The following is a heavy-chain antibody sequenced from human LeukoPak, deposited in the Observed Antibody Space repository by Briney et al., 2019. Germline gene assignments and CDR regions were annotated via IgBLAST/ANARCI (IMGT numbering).Heavy chain of an antibody. J-gene: IGHJ4*02. CDR3: AKSSRGYVSSFDY. Sequence: GGSLRLSCAASGFTFSSYAMSWVRQAPGKGLEWVSAISGSGGSTYYADSVKGRFTISRGNSKNTLYLQMNSLRAEDTAVYYCAKSSRGYVSSFDYWSQGTLVTVSS. CDR2: ISGSGGST. CDR1: GFTFSSYA. V-gene: IGHV3-23*01. D-gene: IGHD5-12*01.